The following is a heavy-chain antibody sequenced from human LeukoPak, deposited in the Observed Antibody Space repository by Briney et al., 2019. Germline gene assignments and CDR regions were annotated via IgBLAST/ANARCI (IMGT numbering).Heavy chain of an antibody. D-gene: IGHD3-22*01. J-gene: IGHJ4*02. V-gene: IGHV3-53*01. Sequence: GGSLRLSCAASGFTFSSYSMNWVRQAPGKGLEWVSVIYSGVITYYADSVKGRFTISRDNSKNTLFLQMNSLRAEDTAMYYCATRNYYDSEGFDYWGQGTLVTVSS. CDR3: ATRNYYDSEGFDY. CDR1: GFTFSSYS. CDR2: IYSGVIT.